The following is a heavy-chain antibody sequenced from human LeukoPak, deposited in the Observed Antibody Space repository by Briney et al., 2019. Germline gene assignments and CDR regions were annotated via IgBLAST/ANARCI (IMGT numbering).Heavy chain of an antibody. V-gene: IGHV4-39*01. CDR1: GGSISSSSYY. CDR3: ASQLYYYGSGSYYPV. CDR2: IYYSGST. J-gene: IGHJ4*02. Sequence: SETLSLTCTVSGGSISSSSYYWGWIRQPPGKGLEWIGSIYYSGSTYYNPSLKSRVTISVDTSKNQFSLKLSSVTAADTAVYYCASQLYYYGSGSYYPVWGQGTLVTVSS. D-gene: IGHD3-10*01.